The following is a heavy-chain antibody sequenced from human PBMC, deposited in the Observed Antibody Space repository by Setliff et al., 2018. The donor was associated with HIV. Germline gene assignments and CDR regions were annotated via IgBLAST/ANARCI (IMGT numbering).Heavy chain of an antibody. D-gene: IGHD3-22*01. CDR2: ISGSGGST. CDR1: GFTFSSYA. Sequence: GGSLRLSCAASGFTFSSYAMSWVRQAPGKGLEWVSAISGSGGSTYYADSVKGRFTISRDNSKNTLYLQMNSLRAEDTAVYYCASSRPPDDSSGYLDHWGQGTLVTAPQ. J-gene: IGHJ4*01. V-gene: IGHV3-23*01. CDR3: ASSRPPDDSSGYLDH.